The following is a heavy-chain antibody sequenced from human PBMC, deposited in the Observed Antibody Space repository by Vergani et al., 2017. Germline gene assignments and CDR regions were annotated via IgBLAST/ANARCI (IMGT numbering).Heavy chain of an antibody. J-gene: IGHJ3*02. CDR1: GYSFTSYW. Sequence: EVQLVQSGAEVKKPGESLKISCKGSGYSFTSYWIGWVRQMPGKGLEWMGIIYPGDSDTRYSPSFQGQVTISADKSISTAYLQRSSLKASDTAMYYCARLSRITIFGVANWDAFDIWGQGTMVTVSS. CDR3: ARLSRITIFGVANWDAFDI. D-gene: IGHD3-3*01. V-gene: IGHV5-51*01. CDR2: IYPGDSDT.